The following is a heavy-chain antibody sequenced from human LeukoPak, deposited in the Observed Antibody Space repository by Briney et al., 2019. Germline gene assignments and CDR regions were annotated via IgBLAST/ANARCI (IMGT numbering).Heavy chain of an antibody. CDR2: IYYSGST. V-gene: IGHV4-39*01. D-gene: IGHD6-19*01. CDR3: ARTYSSGWYPKR. J-gene: IGHJ4*02. CDR1: GGSISSSSYY. Sequence: SETLSLTCTVSGGSISSSSYYWAWIRQPPGKGLEWIGSIYYSGSTYYNPSLKSRVSISVDTSKNQFSLKLTSVTAADTAVYFCARTYSSGWYPKRWGQGTLVTVSS.